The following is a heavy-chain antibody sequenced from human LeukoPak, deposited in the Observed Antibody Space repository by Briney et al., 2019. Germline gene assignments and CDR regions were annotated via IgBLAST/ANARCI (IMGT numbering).Heavy chain of an antibody. CDR1: GYTFTSYY. V-gene: IGHV1-46*01. J-gene: IGHJ4*02. CDR3: ATSGGVGASFDY. CDR2: ISPSGGST. Sequence: ASVKVSCKASGYTFTSYYMHWVRQAPGQGLEWMGIISPSGGSTSYAQKFQGRVTMTRDTSTSTVYMELSSLRSEDTAVYYCATSGGVGASFDYWGQGTLVTVSS. D-gene: IGHD1-26*01.